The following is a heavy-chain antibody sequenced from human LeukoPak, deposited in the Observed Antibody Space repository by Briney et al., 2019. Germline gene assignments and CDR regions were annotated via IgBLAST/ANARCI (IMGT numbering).Heavy chain of an antibody. Sequence: ASVKVSCKASGYTFTSYYMHWVRQAPGQGLEWMGIINPSGGSTSYAQKFQGRVTMTRDMSTSTVYMELSSLRSEDTAVYYCARAYYYDSSGYYYNGAFDIWGQGTMVTVSS. V-gene: IGHV1-46*01. D-gene: IGHD3-22*01. J-gene: IGHJ3*02. CDR3: ARAYYYDSSGYYYNGAFDI. CDR1: GYTFTSYY. CDR2: INPSGGST.